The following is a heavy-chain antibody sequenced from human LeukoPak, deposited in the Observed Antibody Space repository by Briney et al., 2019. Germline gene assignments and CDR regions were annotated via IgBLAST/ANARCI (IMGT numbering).Heavy chain of an antibody. J-gene: IGHJ4*02. CDR3: ASRYCSGGSCYLYYFDY. D-gene: IGHD2-15*01. CDR2: IIPIFGTA. CDR1: GGTFSSYA. Sequence: ASVKVSCKASGGTFSSYAISWVRQAPGQGLEWMGGIIPIFGTANYAQKFQGRVTITADESTSTAYMELSSLRSEDTAVYYCASRYCSGGSCYLYYFDYWGQGTLLTVSS. V-gene: IGHV1-69*01.